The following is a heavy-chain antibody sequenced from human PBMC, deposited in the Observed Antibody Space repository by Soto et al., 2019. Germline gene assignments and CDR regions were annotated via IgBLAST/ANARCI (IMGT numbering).Heavy chain of an antibody. CDR3: ARDRPYGYAFDI. J-gene: IGHJ3*02. D-gene: IGHD3-16*01. V-gene: IGHV3-21*01. CDR2: ISSSSSYI. CDR1: GFTFSSYS. Sequence: LSLSCAASGFTFSSYSMNWVRQAPGKGLEWVSSISSSSSYIYYADSVKGRFTISRDNAKNSLYLQMNSLRAEDTAVYYCARDRPYGYAFDIWGQGTMVTVSS.